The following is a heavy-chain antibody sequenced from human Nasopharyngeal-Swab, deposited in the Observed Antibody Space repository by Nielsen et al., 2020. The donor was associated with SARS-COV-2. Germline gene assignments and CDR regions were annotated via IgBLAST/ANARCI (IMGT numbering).Heavy chain of an antibody. CDR3: AKDRAVTTASSYFDS. V-gene: IGHV3-30*18. Sequence: GESLKISCAASGFAFSHYAMHWVRQAPGKGLEWVALISYDGSPKYYADSVKGRFTISRADSKNTLYLQMNSLRVEDTAVYYCAKDRAVTTASSYFDSWGQGTLVTVSS. CDR2: ISYDGSPK. J-gene: IGHJ4*02. D-gene: IGHD4-17*01. CDR1: GFAFSHYA.